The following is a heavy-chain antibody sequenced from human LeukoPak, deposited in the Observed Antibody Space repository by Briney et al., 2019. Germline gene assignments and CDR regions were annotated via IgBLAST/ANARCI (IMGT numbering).Heavy chain of an antibody. D-gene: IGHD1-14*01. Sequence: GGSLRLSCAASGFTFSSYSMNWVGQAPGKGLEWVSYISSSGTTRYYADSVKGRFTISRDNAKNSLSLQINSLRAEDTAVYYCARDGNLPRPFDIWGQGTMVTVSS. CDR3: ARDGNLPRPFDI. V-gene: IGHV3-48*01. CDR1: GFTFSSYS. CDR2: ISSSGTTR. J-gene: IGHJ3*02.